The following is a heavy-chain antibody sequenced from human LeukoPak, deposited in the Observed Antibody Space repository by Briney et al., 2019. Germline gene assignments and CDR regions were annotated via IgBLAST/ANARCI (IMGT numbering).Heavy chain of an antibody. V-gene: IGHV1-18*01. D-gene: IGHD4-17*01. CDR1: GYTFTSYG. CDR3: ARVPRKAVTTSGAFDI. J-gene: IGHJ3*02. CDR2: ISAYNGNT. Sequence: ASVKVSCKASGYTFTSYGISWVRQAPGQGLEWMGWISAYNGNTNYAQKLQGRVTMTTDTSTSTAYMELRSLRSEDTAVYYCARVPRKAVTTSGAFDIWGQGTMVTVSS.